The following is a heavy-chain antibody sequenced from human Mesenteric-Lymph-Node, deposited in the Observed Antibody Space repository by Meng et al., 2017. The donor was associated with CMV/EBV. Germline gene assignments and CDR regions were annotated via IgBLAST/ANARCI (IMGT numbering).Heavy chain of an antibody. CDR1: GFTFSSCW. CDR3: ARDPRFGELYFDY. Sequence: AAAGFTFSSCWRSWVRQAPGKGLEWVASIKEDGSDKYFADSVKGRFTISRDNAKNSLYLQMNSLRGEDTAVYYCARDPRFGELYFDYWGQGTLVTVSS. D-gene: IGHD3-10*02. J-gene: IGHJ4*02. CDR2: IKEDGSDK. V-gene: IGHV3-7*01.